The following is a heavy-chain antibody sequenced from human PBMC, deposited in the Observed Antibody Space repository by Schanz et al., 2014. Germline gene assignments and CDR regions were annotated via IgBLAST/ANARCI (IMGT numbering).Heavy chain of an antibody. V-gene: IGHV3-74*01. CDR3: AKGQLLSYYFDY. D-gene: IGHD2-21*01. CDR1: GFTFSDSW. J-gene: IGHJ4*02. CDR2: TSHDGSFT. Sequence: EVQLVESGGGFVQPGGSLRLSCAASGFTFSDSWMHWVRQAPGKGLVWVSRTSHDGSFTTFADSVKGRFTISRDNSKNTLYLQMNSLRAEDTAVYYCAKGQLLSYYFDYWGQGTLVTVSS.